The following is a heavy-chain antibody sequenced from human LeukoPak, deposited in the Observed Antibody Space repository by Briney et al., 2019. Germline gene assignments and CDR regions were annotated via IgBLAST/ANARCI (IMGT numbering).Heavy chain of an antibody. V-gene: IGHV3-48*03. Sequence: GGSLRPSCAASGYTFSSYEMKWVRQAPGKGLEWVSYISSSGRTVYYADSVKGRFTISRDNAKDSLYLQMNSLRAEDTAVYYCARQIVGATGLDYWGQGTLVTVSS. CDR3: ARQIVGATGLDY. D-gene: IGHD1-26*01. J-gene: IGHJ4*02. CDR1: GYTFSSYE. CDR2: ISSSGRTV.